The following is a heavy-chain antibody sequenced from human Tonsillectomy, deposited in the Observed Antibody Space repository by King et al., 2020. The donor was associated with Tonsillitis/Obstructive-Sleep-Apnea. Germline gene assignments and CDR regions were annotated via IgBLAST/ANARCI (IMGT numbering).Heavy chain of an antibody. CDR2: IFSNDEK. D-gene: IGHD3-9*01. V-gene: IGHV2-26*01. Sequence: TLQESGPVLVKPTETLTLTCTVSGFSLSDARMGVSWIRQPPGKALEWLAHIFSNDEKSYSTSLKSRLTVSRDTSKSQVVLTMTNMDPVDTATYYCARMANILTGYYNEGFDYWGQGILVTVSS. CDR3: ARMANILTGYYNEGFDY. J-gene: IGHJ4*02. CDR1: GFSLSDARMG.